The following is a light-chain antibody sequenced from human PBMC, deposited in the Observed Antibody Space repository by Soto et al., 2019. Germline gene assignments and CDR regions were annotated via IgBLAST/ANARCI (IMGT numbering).Light chain of an antibody. V-gene: IGLV1-40*01. J-gene: IGLJ2*01. CDR3: QSYDSSLSGVV. Sequence: QSVLTQPPSVSGAPGQRVTISCTGSSPNIGAGYNVHWYQQLPGTAPKPLIYVNSNRPSGVPDRFSGSKSGTSASLAITGLQAEDEADYYCQSYDSSLSGVVFGGGTK. CDR1: SPNIGAGYN. CDR2: VNS.